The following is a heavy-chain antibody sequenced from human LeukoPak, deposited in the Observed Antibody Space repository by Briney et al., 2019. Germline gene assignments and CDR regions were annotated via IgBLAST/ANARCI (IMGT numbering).Heavy chain of an antibody. Sequence: GGSLRLSCAASGFNVSRNYMNWVRQAPGKGLEWVSVIYSGGSTYYADSVKGRFTTSRDISKNTVYLQINSLRAEDTALYYCAKGGGWLYYFDYWGQGTLVTVSS. D-gene: IGHD6-19*01. J-gene: IGHJ4*02. CDR2: IYSGGST. V-gene: IGHV3-53*01. CDR1: GFNVSRNY. CDR3: AKGGGWLYYFDY.